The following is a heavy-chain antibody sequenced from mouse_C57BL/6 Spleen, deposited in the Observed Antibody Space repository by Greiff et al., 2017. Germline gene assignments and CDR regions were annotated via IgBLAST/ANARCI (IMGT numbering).Heavy chain of an antibody. CDR3: ARSGDGYYDYAMDY. D-gene: IGHD2-3*01. CDR2: IYPGDGDT. Sequence: VQLQQSGAELVKPGASVKISCKASGYAFSSYWMNWVKQRPGKGLEWIGQIYPGDGDTNYNGKFKGKATLTADKSSSPAYMQLSSLTSEDSAVYFCARSGDGYYDYAMDYWGQGTSVTVSS. CDR1: GYAFSSYW. J-gene: IGHJ4*01. V-gene: IGHV1-80*01.